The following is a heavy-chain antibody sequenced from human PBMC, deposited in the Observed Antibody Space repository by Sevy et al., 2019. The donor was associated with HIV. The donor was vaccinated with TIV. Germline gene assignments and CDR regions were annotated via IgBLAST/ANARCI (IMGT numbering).Heavy chain of an antibody. Sequence: GGSLRLSCAASGFTVSTYAINWVRQAPGEGLEWVSAITGGGDSTYYADSVKGGFTISRDNFKNVLYLQMNSLRAEDTAVYYCAAGDTSMVTDLDYWGQGTLVTVSS. CDR1: GFTVSTYA. CDR3: AAGDTSMVTDLDY. V-gene: IGHV3-23*01. D-gene: IGHD5-18*01. CDR2: ITGGGDST. J-gene: IGHJ4*02.